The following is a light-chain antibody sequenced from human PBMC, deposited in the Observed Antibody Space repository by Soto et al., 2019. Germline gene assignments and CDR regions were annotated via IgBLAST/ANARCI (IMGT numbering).Light chain of an antibody. J-gene: IGKJ2*01. CDR3: QQTFSPPYT. V-gene: IGKV1-39*01. CDR1: QSISNS. CDR2: VAS. Sequence: DIQMTQSLSSLSASVGDRVTITCRASQSISNSLSWYQQKPGKAPNFLIYVASTLQSGVPSRFSXSXXGTDFTLTISSLQPEDVATYYCQQTFSPPYTFGQGTTVEIK.